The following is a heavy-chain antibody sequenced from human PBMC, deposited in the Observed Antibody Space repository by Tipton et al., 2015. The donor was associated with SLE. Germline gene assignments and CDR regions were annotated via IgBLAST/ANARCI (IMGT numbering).Heavy chain of an antibody. CDR2: IYTSGST. CDR1: GGSISSYY. V-gene: IGHV4-4*09. J-gene: IGHJ4*02. Sequence: LRLSCTVSGGSISSYYWSWIRQPPGKGLEWIGYIYTSGSTNYNPSLKSRVTISVDTSKNQFSLKLSSVTAADTAVYYCARHPPPGDYFDYWGQGTLVPVSS. D-gene: IGHD1-14*01. CDR3: ARHPPPGDYFDY.